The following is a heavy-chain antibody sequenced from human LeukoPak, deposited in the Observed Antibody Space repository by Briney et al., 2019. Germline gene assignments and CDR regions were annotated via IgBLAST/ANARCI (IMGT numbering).Heavy chain of an antibody. CDR1: GGTFSSYA. Sequence: GASVKVSCKASGGTFSSYAISWVRQAPGQGLEWMGGIIPIFGTANYAQKFQGRVTMTTDTSTSTAYMELSSLRSEDTAVYYCTTRIRYFDWPPGAFDIWGQGTMVTVSS. CDR2: IIPIFGTA. CDR3: TTRIRYFDWPPGAFDI. D-gene: IGHD3-9*01. J-gene: IGHJ3*02. V-gene: IGHV1-69*05.